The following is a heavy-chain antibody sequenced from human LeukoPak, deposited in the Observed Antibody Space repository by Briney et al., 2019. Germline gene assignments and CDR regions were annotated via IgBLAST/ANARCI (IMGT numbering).Heavy chain of an antibody. D-gene: IGHD5-24*01. CDR3: ARRDGYNWAFDY. V-gene: IGHV4-30-2*01. CDR2: IYHSGST. Sequence: SQTLSLTCTVSGGSISSGGYYWSWIRQPPGKGLEWIGYIYHSGSTYYNPSLKSRVTISVDRSKNQFSLKLSSVTAADTAVYYCARRDGYNWAFDYWGQGTLVTVSS. J-gene: IGHJ4*02. CDR1: GGSISSGGYY.